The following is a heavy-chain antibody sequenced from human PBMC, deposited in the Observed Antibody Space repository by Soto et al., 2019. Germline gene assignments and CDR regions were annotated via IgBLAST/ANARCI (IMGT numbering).Heavy chain of an antibody. CDR1: GGTFSSYA. V-gene: IGHV1-69*13. Sequence: SVKVSCKASGGTFSSYAISWVRQAPGQGLEWMGGIIPIFGTANYAQKFQGRVTITADESTSTAYMELSSLRSEDTAVYYCARRGITVFGVVDYYYYYGMDVWGHGTTVTVSS. CDR3: ARRGITVFGVVDYYYYYGMDV. CDR2: IIPIFGTA. J-gene: IGHJ6*02. D-gene: IGHD3-3*01.